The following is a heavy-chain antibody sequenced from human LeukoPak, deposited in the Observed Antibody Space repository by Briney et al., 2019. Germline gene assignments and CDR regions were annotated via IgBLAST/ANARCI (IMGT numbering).Heavy chain of an antibody. J-gene: IGHJ3*02. Sequence: SGGSLRLSCAASGFTFTNAWMSWVRQAPGKGLEGVGRIKSESDGWTTDYAAPVKGRFTISRDDSKNTLYLQMNSLKTEDTAAYYCTTDRYYDSSDPRDAFDIWGQGTMVTVSS. V-gene: IGHV3-15*01. D-gene: IGHD3-22*01. CDR1: GFTFTNAW. CDR3: TTDRYYDSSDPRDAFDI. CDR2: IKSESDGWTT.